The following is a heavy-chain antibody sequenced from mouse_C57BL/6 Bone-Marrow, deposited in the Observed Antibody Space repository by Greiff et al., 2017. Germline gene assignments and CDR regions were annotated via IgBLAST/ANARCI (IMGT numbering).Heavy chain of an antibody. V-gene: IGHV1-81*01. D-gene: IGHD2-3*01. CDR2: IYPRSGNT. CDR1: GYTFTSYG. J-gene: IGHJ3*01. Sequence: VKLQQSGAELARPGASVKLSCKASGYTFTSYGISWVKQRTGQGLEWIGEIYPRSGNTYYNEKFKGKATLTADKSSSTAYMELRSLTSEDSAVYFCARGGYYLFAYWGQGTLVTVSA. CDR3: ARGGYYLFAY.